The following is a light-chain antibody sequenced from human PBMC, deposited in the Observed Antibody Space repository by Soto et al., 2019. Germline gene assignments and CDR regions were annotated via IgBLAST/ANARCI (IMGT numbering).Light chain of an antibody. J-gene: IGLJ1*01. V-gene: IGLV2-14*03. CDR2: DVS. CDR1: SSDIGDSNY. CDR3: SSFRSSSTSYV. Sequence: QSALTQPASVSGSPGQSITISCTGTSSDIGDSNYVSWYQQHSGEAPKLVIYDVSNRPSGVSNRFSGSKSANTASLTISGLQAEDEADYYCSSFRSSSTSYVFGTGTKVTVL.